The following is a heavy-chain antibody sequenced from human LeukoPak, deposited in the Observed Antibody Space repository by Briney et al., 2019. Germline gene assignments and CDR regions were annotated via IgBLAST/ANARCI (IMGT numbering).Heavy chain of an antibody. CDR3: AVLSRLGELSRAFDI. Sequence: GGSLRLSCAASGFTFSSYEMNWVREAPGKGLEWVSSISSSSSYIYYADSVKGRFTISRDNAKNSLYLQMNSLRAEDTAVYYCAVLSRLGELSRAFDIWGQGTMVTVSS. V-gene: IGHV3-21*01. CDR2: ISSSSSYI. J-gene: IGHJ3*02. CDR1: GFTFSSYE. D-gene: IGHD3-16*02.